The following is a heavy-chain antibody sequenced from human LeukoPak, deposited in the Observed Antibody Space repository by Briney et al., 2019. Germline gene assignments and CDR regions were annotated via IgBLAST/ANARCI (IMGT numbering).Heavy chain of an antibody. J-gene: IGHJ4*02. CDR2: INPNSGGT. V-gene: IGHV1-2*02. Sequence: ASVKVSCKASGYTFTSYDINWVRQATGQGLEWMGWINPNSGGTNYAQKFQGRVTMTRDTSISTAYMELSRLRSDDTAVYYCASLFNDDYWGQGTLVTVSS. CDR1: GYTFTSYD. CDR3: ASLFNDDY.